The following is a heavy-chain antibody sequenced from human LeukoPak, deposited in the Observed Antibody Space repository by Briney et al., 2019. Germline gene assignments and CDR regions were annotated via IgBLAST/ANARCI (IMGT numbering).Heavy chain of an antibody. CDR2: IYSGGST. Sequence: GGSLRLSCAASGFTVSSNYMSWVRQAPGKGLEGVSVIYSGGSTYYADSVKGRFTISRDNSKNTLYLQMNSLRAEDTAVYYCARDSGVRGVSPAFDYWGQGTLVTISS. V-gene: IGHV3-53*01. D-gene: IGHD3-10*01. CDR1: GFTVSSNY. CDR3: ARDSGVRGVSPAFDY. J-gene: IGHJ4*02.